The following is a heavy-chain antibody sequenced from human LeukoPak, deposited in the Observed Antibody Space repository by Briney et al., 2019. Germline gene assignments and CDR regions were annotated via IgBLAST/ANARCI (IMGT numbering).Heavy chain of an antibody. CDR2: INPNSGGT. CDR1: GYTFTNYG. Sequence: GASVKVSCKASGYTFTNYGINWVRQAPGQGLEWMGWINPNSGGTNYAQKFQGRVTMTRDTSISTAYMELSRLRSDDTAVYYCELVLPSDDYWGQGTLVTVSS. V-gene: IGHV1-2*02. D-gene: IGHD6-13*01. J-gene: IGHJ4*02. CDR3: ELVLPSDDY.